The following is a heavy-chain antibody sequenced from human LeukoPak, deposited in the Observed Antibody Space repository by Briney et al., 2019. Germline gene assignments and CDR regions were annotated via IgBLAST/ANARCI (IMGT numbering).Heavy chain of an antibody. CDR1: GGSFSGYY. V-gene: IGHV4-34*01. CDR3: AREARGYCSSTSCRDAFDI. J-gene: IGHJ3*02. D-gene: IGHD2-2*01. CDR2: INHSGST. Sequence: SETLSLTCAVYGGSFSGYYWSWIRQPPGKGLEWIGEINHSGSTNYNPSLKSRVTISVDTSKNQFSLKLSSVTAADTAVYYCAREARGYCSSTSCRDAFDIWGQGTMVTVSS.